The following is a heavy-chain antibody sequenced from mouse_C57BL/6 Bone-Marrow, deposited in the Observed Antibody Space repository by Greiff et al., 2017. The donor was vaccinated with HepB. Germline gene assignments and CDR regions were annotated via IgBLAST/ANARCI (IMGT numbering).Heavy chain of an antibody. CDR2: ISSGGDYI. V-gene: IGHV5-9-1*02. CDR1: GFTFSSYA. J-gene: IGHJ4*01. CDR3: TRGDYYGSSYDYAMDY. Sequence: EVKLEESGEGLVKPGGSLKLSCAASGFTFSSYAMSWVRQTPEKRLEWVAYISSGGDYIYYADTVKGRFTISRDNARNTLYLQMSSLKSEDTAMYYCTRGDYYGSSYDYAMDYWGQGTSVTVSS. D-gene: IGHD1-1*01.